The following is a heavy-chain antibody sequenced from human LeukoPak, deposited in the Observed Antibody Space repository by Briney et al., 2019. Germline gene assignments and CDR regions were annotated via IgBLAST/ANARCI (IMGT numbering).Heavy chain of an antibody. D-gene: IGHD6-19*01. CDR1: GFTFSSYG. CDR3: AKVWSGWSLSDY. CDR2: IRYDGSNK. Sequence: GGSLRLSCAASGFTFSSYGMHWVRQAPGTGLERVAFIRYDGSNKYYADSVKGRFSISRDNSKNTLYLQMNSLRAEDTAVYYCAKVWSGWSLSDYWGQGTLVTVSS. J-gene: IGHJ4*02. V-gene: IGHV3-30*02.